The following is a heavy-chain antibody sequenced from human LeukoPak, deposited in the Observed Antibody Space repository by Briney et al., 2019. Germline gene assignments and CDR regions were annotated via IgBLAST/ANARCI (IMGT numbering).Heavy chain of an antibody. CDR2: INQNGGEK. Sequence: PGGFLRLSCAASGFTFSTYWMNWVRQAPGKGLEWVANINQNGGEKYYVDSVKGRFTISRDNGKNSLYLQMNSLRAEDTAVYYCARYRHLGYWGQGTLVTVSS. J-gene: IGHJ4*02. CDR3: ARYRHLGY. CDR1: GFTFSTYW. V-gene: IGHV3-7*01.